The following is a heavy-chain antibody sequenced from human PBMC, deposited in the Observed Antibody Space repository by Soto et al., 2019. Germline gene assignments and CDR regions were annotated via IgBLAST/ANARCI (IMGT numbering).Heavy chain of an antibody. Sequence: QVQLQESGPGLVKPSETLSLPCTVSGGSMSSYYWSWIRQPPGKGLEWIGYISYSGRTKYNSSLKSRVTMSVDASKNQFYVKLTSVTAADTAVYYCGRSYCRDGVSCNCFDPWGQGTLVTVPS. CDR1: GGSMSSYY. J-gene: IGHJ5*02. CDR3: GRSYCRDGVSCNCFDP. V-gene: IGHV4-59*01. CDR2: ISYSGRT. D-gene: IGHD2-15*01.